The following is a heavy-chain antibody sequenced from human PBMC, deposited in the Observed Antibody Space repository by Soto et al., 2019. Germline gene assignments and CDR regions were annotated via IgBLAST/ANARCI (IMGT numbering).Heavy chain of an antibody. CDR1: GYTFSTYD. CDR2: VQPNSGDS. Sequence: QVQLVQSGAEVKKPGASVKVSCKTSGYTFSTYDINCVRQAAGQGLEWMGWVQPNSGDSGYSKKFHGRVTMTRNTSSRTAYMELSSLRLEDTAMYYCARGGYSSSGDFDNWGEGTLVTVS. CDR3: ARGGYSSSGDFDN. D-gene: IGHD3-10*01. V-gene: IGHV1-8*01. J-gene: IGHJ4*02.